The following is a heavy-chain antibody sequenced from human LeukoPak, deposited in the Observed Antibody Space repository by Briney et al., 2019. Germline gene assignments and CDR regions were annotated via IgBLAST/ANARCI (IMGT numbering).Heavy chain of an antibody. Sequence: GGSLRLSCAASGFTVSSNYMSWVRQAPGKGLEWVSVIYSGGSTYYADSVKRRFTISRDNSKNTLYLQMNSLRAEDTAVYYCARGTSGYDFNSWGQGTLVTVSS. V-gene: IGHV3-53*01. CDR3: ARGTSGYDFNS. J-gene: IGHJ4*02. D-gene: IGHD5-12*01. CDR1: GFTVSSNY. CDR2: IYSGGST.